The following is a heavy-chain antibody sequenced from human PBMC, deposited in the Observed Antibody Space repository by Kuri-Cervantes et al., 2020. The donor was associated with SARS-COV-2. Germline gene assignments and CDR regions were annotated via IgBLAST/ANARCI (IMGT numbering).Heavy chain of an antibody. J-gene: IGHJ5*02. CDR1: GFTFSDYY. Sequence: GGSLRLSCEGSGFTFSDYYMSWIRQAPGKGLEWVSYISSSSSYTNYADSVKGRFTISRDNAKNSLYLQMNSLRAEDTAVYYCARDVTGTTSWFDPWGQGTLVTVSS. D-gene: IGHD1-7*01. CDR3: ARDVTGTTSWFDP. CDR2: ISSSSSYT. V-gene: IGHV3-11*06.